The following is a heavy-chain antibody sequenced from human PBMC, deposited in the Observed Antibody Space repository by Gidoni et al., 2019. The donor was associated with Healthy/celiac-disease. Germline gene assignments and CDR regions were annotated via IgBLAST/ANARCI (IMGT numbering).Heavy chain of an antibody. V-gene: IGHV4-59*08. CDR2: IYYSGST. CDR1: GGSIRIYY. J-gene: IGHJ2*01. Sequence: QVQLQESGPGLVKPSETLSLTCTVSGGSIRIYYWSWLRQPPGKGLEWIGYIYYSGSTNYNHSLKSRVTISVDTSKNQFSLKLSSVTAADTAVYCCASHRGGYDSNWYFDLWGRGTLVTVSS. CDR3: ASHRGGYDSNWYFDL. D-gene: IGHD5-12*01.